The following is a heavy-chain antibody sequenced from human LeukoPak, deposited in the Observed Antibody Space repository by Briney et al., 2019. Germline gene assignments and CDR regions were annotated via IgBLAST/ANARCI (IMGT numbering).Heavy chain of an antibody. D-gene: IGHD5-18*01. CDR1: GGSISSGDYY. V-gene: IGHV4-30-4*01. J-gene: IGHJ4*02. CDR3: ARGRGYSYGRTIDY. Sequence: SETLSLTCTVSGGSISSGDYYWSWIRQPPGKGLEWIGYIYYSGSTNYNPSLKSRVTISVDTSKNQFSLKLSSVTAADTAVYYCARGRGYSYGRTIDYWGQGTLVTVSS. CDR2: IYYSGST.